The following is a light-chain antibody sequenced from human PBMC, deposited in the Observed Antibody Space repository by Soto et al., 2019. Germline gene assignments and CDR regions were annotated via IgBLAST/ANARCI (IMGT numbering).Light chain of an antibody. CDR2: EVN. CDR1: RTDIGNYDS. CDR3: QTWGTGSWV. V-gene: IGLV2-8*01. Sequence: QSALTQPPSASGSLGQSVTISCTGTRTDIGNYDSVSWYQLHPGKAPQAVIYEVNKRPSGVPDRFSGSKSGNTASLTVSGLQAEDEGDYYCQTWGTGSWVFGGGTKLTVL. J-gene: IGLJ3*02.